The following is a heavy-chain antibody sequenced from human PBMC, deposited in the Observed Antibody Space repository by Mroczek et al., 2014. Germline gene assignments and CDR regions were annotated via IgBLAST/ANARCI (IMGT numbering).Heavy chain of an antibody. CDR3: ARELVVPAATYYMDV. D-gene: IGHD2-2*01. V-gene: IGHV4-4*07. CDR2: IYTSGST. CDR1: GGSISSYY. Sequence: QVQLQESGPGLVKPSETLSLTCTVSGGSISSYYWSWIRQPAGKGLEWIGRIYTSGSTNYNPSLKSRVTMSVDTSKNQFSLKLSSVTAADTAVYYCARELVVPAATYYMDVWGKGTTVTVSS. J-gene: IGHJ6*03.